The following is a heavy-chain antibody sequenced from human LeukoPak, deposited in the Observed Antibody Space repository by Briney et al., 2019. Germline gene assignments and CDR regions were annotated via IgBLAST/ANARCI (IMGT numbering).Heavy chain of an antibody. Sequence: SQTLSLTCTVSGGSISSGSYYWGWIRQPPGKGLEWIGSIYYSGSTYYNPSLKSRVTISVDTSKNQFSLKLSSVTAADTAVYYCARSQSLLWFGELLDYWGQGTLVTVSS. CDR3: ARSQSLLWFGELLDY. CDR2: IYYSGST. D-gene: IGHD3-10*01. CDR1: GGSISSGSYY. J-gene: IGHJ4*02. V-gene: IGHV4-39*07.